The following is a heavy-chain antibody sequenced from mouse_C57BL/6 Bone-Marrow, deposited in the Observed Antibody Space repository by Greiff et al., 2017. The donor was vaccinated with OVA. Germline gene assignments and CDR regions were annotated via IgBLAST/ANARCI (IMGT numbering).Heavy chain of an antibody. Sequence: EVMLVESGEGLVKPGGSLELSCAASGFTFSSYAMSWVRQTPEKRLEWVAYISSGGDYIYYADTVKGRFTISRDNARNTLYLQMSSLKSEDTAMYYCTRDRDYDYEPVDYFDYWGQGTTLTVSS. CDR1: GFTFSSYA. J-gene: IGHJ2*01. D-gene: IGHD2-4*01. CDR3: TRDRDYDYEPVDYFDY. V-gene: IGHV5-9-1*02. CDR2: ISSGGDYI.